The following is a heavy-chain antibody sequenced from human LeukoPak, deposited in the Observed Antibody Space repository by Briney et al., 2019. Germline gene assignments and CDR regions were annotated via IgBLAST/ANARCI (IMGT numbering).Heavy chain of an antibody. CDR3: ATQGEMGAFYFDY. Sequence: GGSLRLSCAASGLTFSSYAMSWVRQAPGKGLEWDSAISGSGGSTYYADSVKGRFTISRDNSKNTLYLQMNSLRAEDTAVYYCATQGEMGAFYFDYWGQGTLVTVSS. V-gene: IGHV3-23*01. CDR2: ISGSGGST. J-gene: IGHJ4*02. CDR1: GLTFSSYA. D-gene: IGHD1-26*01.